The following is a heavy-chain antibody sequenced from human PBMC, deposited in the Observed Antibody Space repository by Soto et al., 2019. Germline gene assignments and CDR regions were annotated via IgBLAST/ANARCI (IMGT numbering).Heavy chain of an antibody. Sequence: GESLKISCAASGFTFSSYAMHWVRQAPGKGLEWVAVISYDGSNKYYADSVKGRFTISRVNSKNTLYLQMNSLRAEDTAVYYCARGVAAAGYYYYGMDVWGQGTTVTVSS. CDR2: ISYDGSNK. V-gene: IGHV3-30*04. CDR3: ARGVAAAGYYYYGMDV. D-gene: IGHD6-13*01. J-gene: IGHJ6*02. CDR1: GFTFSSYA.